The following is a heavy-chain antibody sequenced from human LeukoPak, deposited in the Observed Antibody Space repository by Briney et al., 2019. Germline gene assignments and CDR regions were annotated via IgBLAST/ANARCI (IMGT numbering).Heavy chain of an antibody. CDR2: IYVSGST. Sequence: SETLSLTCTVSDGSISNYYWTWIRQPAGKGLEWIGRIYVSGSTNYNPSLKNRVTISVDTSKDQFSLKLNSVTAADTAVYYCARDSGTRKFFQHWGQGTLVTVSS. CDR1: DGSISNYY. J-gene: IGHJ1*01. V-gene: IGHV4-4*07. D-gene: IGHD5-12*01. CDR3: ARDSGTRKFFQH.